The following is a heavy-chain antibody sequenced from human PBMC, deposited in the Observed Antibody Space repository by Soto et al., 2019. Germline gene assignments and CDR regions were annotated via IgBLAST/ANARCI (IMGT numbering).Heavy chain of an antibody. J-gene: IGHJ5*02. CDR2: IYHSGST. Sequence: QVQLQESGPGLVKPSGTLSLTCAVSGGSISSSNWWSWVRQPPGKGLEWIGEIYHSGSTNYNPSLKSRVTISVDKSKTQFSLKLSSVTAADTAVYYCARGSYYFDSSGYPNWFDPWGQGTLVTVSS. D-gene: IGHD3-22*01. CDR1: GGSISSSNW. CDR3: ARGSYYFDSSGYPNWFDP. V-gene: IGHV4-4*02.